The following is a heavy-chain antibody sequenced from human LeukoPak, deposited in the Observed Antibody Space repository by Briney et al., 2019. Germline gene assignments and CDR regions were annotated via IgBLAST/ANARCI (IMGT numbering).Heavy chain of an antibody. CDR2: IHPNSGGT. CDR1: GYTFTGYY. CDR3: ARDFVVVPAAMIQYNWFDP. J-gene: IGHJ5*02. V-gene: IGHV1-2*06. D-gene: IGHD2-2*01. Sequence: ASVKVSCKASGYTFTGYYMHWVRQAPGQGLEWMGRIHPNSGGTNYAQKFQGRVTMTRDTSISTAYMELSRLRSDDTAVYYCARDFVVVPAAMIQYNWFDPWGRGTLVTVSS.